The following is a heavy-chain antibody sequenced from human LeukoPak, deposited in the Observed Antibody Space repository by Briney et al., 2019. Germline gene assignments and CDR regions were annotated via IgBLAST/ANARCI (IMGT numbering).Heavy chain of an antibody. J-gene: IGHJ6*02. D-gene: IGHD3-10*01. CDR1: GGSISSSSYY. CDR3: ARVGSGSYSYHYSGMDV. V-gene: IGHV4-39*07. Sequence: TPSETLSLTCTVSGGSISSSSYYWGWIRQPPGKGLEWIGNIYHSGSTNYNPSLKSRVTISVDTSKNQFYLQLSSVTAADTAVYYCARVGSGSYSYHYSGMDVWGQGTTVTVSS. CDR2: IYHSGST.